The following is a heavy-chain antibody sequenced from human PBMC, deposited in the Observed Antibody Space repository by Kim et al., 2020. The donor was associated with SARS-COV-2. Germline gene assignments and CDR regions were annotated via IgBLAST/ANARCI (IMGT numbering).Heavy chain of an antibody. V-gene: IGHV1-58*01. Sequence: SVKVSCKASGFTFTSSAVQWVRQARGQRLEWIGWIVVGSGNTNYAQKFQERVTITRDMSTSTAYMELSSLRSEDTAVYYCAAVNGGSSWYYYYYGMDVWGQGTTVTVSS. CDR1: GFTFTSSA. CDR2: IVVGSGNT. CDR3: AAVNGGSSWYYYYYGMDV. J-gene: IGHJ6*02. D-gene: IGHD6-13*01.